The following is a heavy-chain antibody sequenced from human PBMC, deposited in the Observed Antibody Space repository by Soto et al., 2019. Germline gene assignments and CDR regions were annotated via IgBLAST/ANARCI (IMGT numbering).Heavy chain of an antibody. D-gene: IGHD1-26*01. Sequence: QVDLVQSGPEVRKPGASVNVSCKASGYTFSTYGISWVRQAPGQGLEWMGWISAYNHYTNHAQKFQGRVNMTTDTSTNTAYMELRSLRSGDTAMYFCARVGPSREVPYPFEYWGQGTLVTVSS. CDR2: ISAYNHYT. V-gene: IGHV1-18*01. CDR3: ARVGPSREVPYPFEY. CDR1: GYTFSTYG. J-gene: IGHJ4*02.